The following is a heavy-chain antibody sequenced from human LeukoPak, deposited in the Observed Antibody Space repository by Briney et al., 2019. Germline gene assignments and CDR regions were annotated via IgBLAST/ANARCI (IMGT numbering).Heavy chain of an antibody. CDR2: IYHRGGI. CDR3: ARERRRAVDS. J-gene: IGHJ4*02. V-gene: IGHV4-4*02. CDR1: GGSTSSENW. Sequence: PSETLSLTCAVSGGSTSSENWWTWVRQPPGKGLEWIGEIYHRGGINYNPSLKSRVTISLDKSKNQFSLKLFSVTAADTAFYYCARERRRAVDSWGQGSLVTVSS.